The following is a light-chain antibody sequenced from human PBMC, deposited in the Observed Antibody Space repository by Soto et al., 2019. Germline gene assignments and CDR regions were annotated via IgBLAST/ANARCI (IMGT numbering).Light chain of an antibody. Sequence: DIPVTQSPPTLSASVGDRVTITCRASQTISTWMAWYQQKPGKAPKLLVYDASTLQSGVASRFSGSGSGTEFTLIISGLQPDDSATYYCQQYTNTNNPWMFGQGTKVDIK. CDR1: QTISTW. V-gene: IGKV1-5*01. CDR2: DAS. CDR3: QQYTNTNNPWM. J-gene: IGKJ1*01.